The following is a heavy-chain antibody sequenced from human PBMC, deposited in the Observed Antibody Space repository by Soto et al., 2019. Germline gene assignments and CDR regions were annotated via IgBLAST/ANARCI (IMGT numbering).Heavy chain of an antibody. D-gene: IGHD2-15*01. CDR2: ISYDGSNK. CDR1: GFTFSSYA. J-gene: IGHJ4*02. V-gene: IGHV3-30-3*01. CDR3: ARGGYRSGGSCYLGLWVGKAFDY. Sequence: QVQLVESGGGVVQPGRSLRLSSAASGFTFSSYAMHWGRQAPGKGLEWVAVISYDGSNKYYADSVKGRFTISRDNSKNTLYLQMNSLRAEDTAVYYCARGGYRSGGSCYLGLWVGKAFDYWGQGTLVTVSS.